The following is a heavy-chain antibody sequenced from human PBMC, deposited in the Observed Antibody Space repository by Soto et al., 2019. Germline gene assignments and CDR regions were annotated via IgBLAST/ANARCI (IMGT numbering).Heavy chain of an antibody. D-gene: IGHD2-15*01. V-gene: IGHV4-39*01. CDR1: GGSISSSGYY. CDR2: IYYSGST. CDR3: ASQFSVSAASGRYFDS. Sequence: PSETLSLTCTVSGGSISSSGYYWGWIRQPPGKGLEWIGTIYYSGSTYYNPSLKSRVTISVDTSKNQFSLKLSSVTAADTAVYYCASQFSVSAASGRYFDSWGQGTLVTSPQ. J-gene: IGHJ4*02.